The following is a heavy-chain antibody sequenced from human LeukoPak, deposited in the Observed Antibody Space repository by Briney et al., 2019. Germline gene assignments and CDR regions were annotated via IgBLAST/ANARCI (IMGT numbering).Heavy chain of an antibody. CDR3: AKDQRGEYYDSSGYYFDY. Sequence: GGSLRLSCAASGFTFSSYAMSWVRQAPGKGLEWVSAISGSGGSTYYADSVKGRFTISRDNSKNTLYLQMNSLRAEDTAVYYCAKDQRGEYYDSSGYYFDYWGQGTLVTVSS. J-gene: IGHJ4*02. CDR1: GFTFSSYA. D-gene: IGHD3-22*01. CDR2: ISGSGGST. V-gene: IGHV3-23*01.